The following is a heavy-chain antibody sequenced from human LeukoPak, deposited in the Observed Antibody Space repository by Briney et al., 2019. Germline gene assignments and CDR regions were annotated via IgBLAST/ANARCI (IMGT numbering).Heavy chain of an antibody. CDR2: ISYDGSNK. CDR3: AKGSSGT. D-gene: IGHD1-1*01. Sequence: PGRSLRLSCAASGFTFSSYGMHWVRQAPGKGLEWVAVISYDGSNKYYADSVKGRFTISRDNSKNTLYLQMNGLRAEDTAVYYCAKGSSGTWGQGTLVTVSS. J-gene: IGHJ4*02. V-gene: IGHV3-30*18. CDR1: GFTFSSYG.